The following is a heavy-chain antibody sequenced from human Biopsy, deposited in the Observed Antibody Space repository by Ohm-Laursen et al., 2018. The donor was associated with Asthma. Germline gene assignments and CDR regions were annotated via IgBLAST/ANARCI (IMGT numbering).Heavy chain of an antibody. Sequence: GSSVKVSCKASGGTFNTYTFTWVRQAPGQALEWMGGILPILGTSNYAQKFQGRVTITADESTRTAYMELSSLRSEDTAVYYCATPPVGSISYFDSWGQGTLVTVSS. V-gene: IGHV1-69*01. CDR3: ATPPVGSISYFDS. CDR1: GGTFNTYT. D-gene: IGHD1-26*01. J-gene: IGHJ4*02. CDR2: ILPILGTS.